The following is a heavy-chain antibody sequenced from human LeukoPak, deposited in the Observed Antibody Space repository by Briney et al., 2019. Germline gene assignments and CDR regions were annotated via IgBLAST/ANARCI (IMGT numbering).Heavy chain of an antibody. J-gene: IGHJ3*02. Sequence: SETLSLTRAVYGGSLSGYLWSWIRPPPGKGVEWVGEINNSGSTNYKPSLKSRGTISGGTSNNQFSLKLSSVTAADTAVYYCARGDCSYASCYHIGAFDIWGQGTMVTVSS. CDR1: GGSLSGYL. D-gene: IGHD2-2*01. CDR2: INNSGST. V-gene: IGHV4-34*01. CDR3: ARGDCSYASCYHIGAFDI.